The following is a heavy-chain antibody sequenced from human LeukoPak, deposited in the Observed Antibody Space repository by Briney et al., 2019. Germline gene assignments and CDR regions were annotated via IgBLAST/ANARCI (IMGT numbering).Heavy chain of an antibody. CDR2: INHSGST. J-gene: IGHJ4*02. CDR1: GGFFSGYY. D-gene: IGHD2-2*01. CDR3: ARLETGVVPAAKV. V-gene: IGHV4-34*01. Sequence: SETLSLTCAVYGGFFSGYYWSWNRQPPGKGLEWIGEINHSGSTNYNPSLKSRVTISVDTSKNQFSLKLSSVTAADTAVYYCARLETGVVPAAKVWGQGTLVTVSS.